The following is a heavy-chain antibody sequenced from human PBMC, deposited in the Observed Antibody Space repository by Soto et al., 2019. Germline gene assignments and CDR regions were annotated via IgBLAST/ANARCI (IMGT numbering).Heavy chain of an antibody. D-gene: IGHD6-19*01. J-gene: IGHJ4*02. Sequence: GGSLRLSCAASGFTFSSYAMSWVRQAPGKGLEWVSAITGSGGSTFYADSVKGRFTISRDNSKNTLYLQMNSLRAEDTAVYYCAKHSSSVPYFFDYWGQGTLVTVSS. CDR3: AKHSSSVPYFFDY. CDR1: GFTFSSYA. CDR2: ITGSGGST. V-gene: IGHV3-23*01.